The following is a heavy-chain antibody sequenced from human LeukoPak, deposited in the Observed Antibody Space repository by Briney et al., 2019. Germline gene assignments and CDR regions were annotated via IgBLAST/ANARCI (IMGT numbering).Heavy chain of an antibody. J-gene: IGHJ4*02. D-gene: IGHD1-1*01. CDR1: GYTFTSYG. V-gene: IGHV1-18*04. CDR3: ARVGYNWNDDYYFDY. CDR2: ISAYNGNT. Sequence: GASVKVPCKASGYTFTSYGISWVRQAPGQGLEWMGWISAYNGNTNYAQKLQGRVTMTTDTSTSTAYMELRSLRSDDTAVYYCARVGYNWNDDYYFDYWGQGTLVTVSS.